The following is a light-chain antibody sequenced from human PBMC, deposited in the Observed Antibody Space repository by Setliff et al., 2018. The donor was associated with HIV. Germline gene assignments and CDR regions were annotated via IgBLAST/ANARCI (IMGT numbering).Light chain of an antibody. V-gene: IGLV1-44*01. CDR1: RSNIGTNT. CDR3: AAWDDSLNGYV. J-gene: IGLJ1*01. CDR2: SNN. Sequence: QSVLTQPPSASGTPGQRVTISCSGSRSNIGTNTVTWYHQLPGSAPKVLIHSNNQRPSGVPDRFSGSKSGTSASLAISGLQSEDEADYYCAAWDDSLNGYVFATGTKVTVL.